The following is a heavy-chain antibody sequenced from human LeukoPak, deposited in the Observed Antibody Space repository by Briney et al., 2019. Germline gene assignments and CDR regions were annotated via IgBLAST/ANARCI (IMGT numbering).Heavy chain of an antibody. J-gene: IGHJ3*01. V-gene: IGHV3-30*02. CDR2: IHYDSSTE. CDR1: GFAFSSYR. CDR3: AKDFYSTGFYPTTFDL. D-gene: IGHD3-9*01. Sequence: GGSLRLSCAASGFAFSSYRMHWVRLAPAKGREWVAYIHYDSSTEDYADSVKGRFTISRDNSKNTQYLQMNSLRVEDTAVYYCAKDFYSTGFYPTTFDLWGQGTMVTVSS.